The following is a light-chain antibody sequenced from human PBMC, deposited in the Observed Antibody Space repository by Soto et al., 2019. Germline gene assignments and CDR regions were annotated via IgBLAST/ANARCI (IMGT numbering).Light chain of an antibody. CDR1: QSISNY. J-gene: IGKJ1*01. CDR2: AAS. CDR3: QQTYRTPRT. Sequence: DIKMSQSASSLSASIGDRVTITCRASQSISNYLNWYQQKLGKAPKLLLYAASSLQSGVPSRFSGSGSGTDFTLTISSLQPEDFATYYCQQTYRTPRTFGQGTKVDIK. V-gene: IGKV1-39*01.